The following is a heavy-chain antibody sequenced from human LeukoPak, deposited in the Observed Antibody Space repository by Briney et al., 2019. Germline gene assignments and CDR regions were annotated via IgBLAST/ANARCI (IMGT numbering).Heavy chain of an antibody. J-gene: IGHJ4*02. V-gene: IGHV3-23*01. D-gene: IGHD6-6*01. Sequence: TGGSLRLSCAASGFTFYNYAMSWVRQAPGKGLEWVSAITGSGTDTFHADSVKGRFTISRDNSESTLYLQMNSLRAEDTATYYCAKGSSSSRPYYSDYWGQGTLVTVSS. CDR2: ITGSGTDT. CDR3: AKGSSSSRPYYSDY. CDR1: GFTFYNYA.